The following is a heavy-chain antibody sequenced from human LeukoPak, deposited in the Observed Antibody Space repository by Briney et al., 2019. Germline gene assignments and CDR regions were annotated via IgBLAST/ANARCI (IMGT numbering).Heavy chain of an antibody. Sequence: ASVKVSCKASGYTFTSYYMHWVRQAPGQGLEWMGIINPSGGSTSYAQKFQGRVTVTRDTSTSTVYMELSSLRSEDTAVYYCARGPQTRYYDILTGYYFDYWGQGTLVTVSS. D-gene: IGHD3-9*01. CDR2: INPSGGST. J-gene: IGHJ4*02. CDR3: ARGPQTRYYDILTGYYFDY. CDR1: GYTFTSYY. V-gene: IGHV1-46*01.